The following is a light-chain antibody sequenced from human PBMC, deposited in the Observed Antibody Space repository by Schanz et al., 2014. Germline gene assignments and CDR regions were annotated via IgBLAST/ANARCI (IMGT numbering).Light chain of an antibody. CDR1: NSNIGNNY. J-gene: IGLJ3*02. CDR2: DNN. CDR3: GTWDSSLSAWV. V-gene: IGLV1-51*01. Sequence: QSVLTQPPSVSAAPGQKVTISCSGSNSNIGNNYVSWYQQLPGTAPKLLIYDNNERPSGIPDRFSGSKSGTSATLGITGLQTGDAADYYCGTWDSSLSAWVFGGGTKLTVL.